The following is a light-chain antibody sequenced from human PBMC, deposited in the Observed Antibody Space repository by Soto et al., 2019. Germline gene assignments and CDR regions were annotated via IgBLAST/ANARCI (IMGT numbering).Light chain of an antibody. CDR1: SSNIGSNT. CDR3: AGWDDSLNGGV. Sequence: QSVLTQPPSASGTPGQRVTISCSGSSSNIGSNTVNWYQQLPGTAPKLLIYSNNQRPSGVPDRFSGSKSGTSASLAISGLQSEDEADYYCAGWDDSLNGGVFGGGTKVTVL. V-gene: IGLV1-44*01. J-gene: IGLJ2*01. CDR2: SNN.